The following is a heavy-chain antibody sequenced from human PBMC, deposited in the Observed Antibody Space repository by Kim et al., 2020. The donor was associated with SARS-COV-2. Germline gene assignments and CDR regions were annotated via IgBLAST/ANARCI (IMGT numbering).Heavy chain of an antibody. V-gene: IGHV3-11*06. D-gene: IGHD3-22*01. CDR2: ISSSSSYT. CDR3: ARDCQDDSRGYYYYYYGMDV. CDR1: RFTFSDYY. J-gene: IGHJ6*02. Sequence: GGSLRLSCAASRFTFSDYYMSWIRQAPGKGLEWVSYISSSSSYTNYADSVKGRFTISRDNTKNSLYLQMDSLRVEDTAVYYCARDCQDDSRGYYYYYYGMDVWGQGTTVTVSS.